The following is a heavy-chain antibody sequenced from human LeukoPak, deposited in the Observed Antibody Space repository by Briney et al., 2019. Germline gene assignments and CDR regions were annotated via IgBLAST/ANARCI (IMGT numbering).Heavy chain of an antibody. J-gene: IGHJ3*02. CDR3: AISRTVGTDAFHI. CDR1: GFTFSSYA. V-gene: IGHV3-23*01. Sequence: GGSLRLSCTASGFTFSSYAMNWVRQAPGKGLEWVSGIGAGGTFTYYADSVKGRFSISRDNSKNTLYLQMNSLRAEDTAVHYCAISRTVGTDAFHIWGQGTMVTVSS. D-gene: IGHD3/OR15-3a*01. CDR2: IGAGGTFT.